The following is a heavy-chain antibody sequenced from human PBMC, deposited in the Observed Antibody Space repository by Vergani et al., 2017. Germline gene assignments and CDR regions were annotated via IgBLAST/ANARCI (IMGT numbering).Heavy chain of an antibody. V-gene: IGHV3-23*01. CDR3: AKANPRNSGYDDLYYYHAMDV. D-gene: IGHD5-12*01. CDR2: ISGSGGST. Sequence: EVQLLESGGDVVQPGGSLRLSCAASGFTFNHYAMNWVRQAPGQGLEWVSGISGSGGSTYYAGSLKGRFTISRDSSKTTMYLQMNSLSAVDTAVYYCAKANPRNSGYDDLYYYHAMDVRWQQTTVTVAS. CDR1: GFTFNHYA. J-gene: IGHJ6*01.